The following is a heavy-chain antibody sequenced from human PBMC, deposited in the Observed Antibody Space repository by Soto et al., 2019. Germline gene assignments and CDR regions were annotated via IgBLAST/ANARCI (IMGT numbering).Heavy chain of an antibody. J-gene: IGHJ3*02. V-gene: IGHV3-21*01. CDR1: GFTFSSYS. D-gene: IGHD3-3*01. Sequence: GGSLRLSCAASGFTFSSYSMNWVRQAPGKGLEWVSSISSSSSYIYYADSVKGRFTISRDNAKNSLYLQMNSLRAEDTAVYYCARSYYDFWSGYYTDAFDIWGQGTMVTVSS. CDR2: ISSSSSYI. CDR3: ARSYYDFWSGYYTDAFDI.